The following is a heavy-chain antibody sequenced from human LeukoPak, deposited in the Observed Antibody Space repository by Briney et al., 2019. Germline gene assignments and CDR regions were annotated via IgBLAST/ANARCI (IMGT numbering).Heavy chain of an antibody. D-gene: IGHD6-13*01. J-gene: IGHJ4*02. V-gene: IGHV3-49*03. CDR2: IRSKAYGGTR. CDR1: GFTFGDHA. Sequence: GGSLRLSCTGSGFTFGDHAMTWFRQAPGKGLEWVGFIRSKAYGGTREYAASVKGRFTISRDDSKSIVYLQMNSLKIEDTAVCYCARALPRSSNVWGQGTLVTVSS. CDR3: ARALPRSSNV.